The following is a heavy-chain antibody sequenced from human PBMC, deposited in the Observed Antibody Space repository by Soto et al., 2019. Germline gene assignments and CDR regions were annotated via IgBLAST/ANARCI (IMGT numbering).Heavy chain of an antibody. CDR3: ARAIVGPTTTGWLDP. Sequence: QVQLVQSGAEVKKPGSSVKVSCKASGGTFSRYAISWVRQAPGQGLEWMGGIIPIFGTANYAQKFQGRVRITADESTSTAYMELSSLTFEDTAVYYCARAIVGPTTTGWLDPWGQGTLVTVSS. CDR1: GGTFSRYA. V-gene: IGHV1-69*01. D-gene: IGHD1-26*01. J-gene: IGHJ5*02. CDR2: IIPIFGTA.